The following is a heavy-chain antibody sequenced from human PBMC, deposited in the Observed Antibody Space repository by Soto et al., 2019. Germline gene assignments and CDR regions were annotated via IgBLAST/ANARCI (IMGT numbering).Heavy chain of an antibody. D-gene: IGHD1-26*01. Sequence: GASVKVSCKASGGTFSSYAISWVRQAPGQGLEWMGGIIPIFGTANYAQKFQGRVTITADESTSTAYMELSSLRSEDTAVYYCAREGAIVGATRYYYGMDVWGQGTTVTVS. CDR2: IIPIFGTA. J-gene: IGHJ6*02. CDR3: AREGAIVGATRYYYGMDV. V-gene: IGHV1-69*13. CDR1: GGTFSSYA.